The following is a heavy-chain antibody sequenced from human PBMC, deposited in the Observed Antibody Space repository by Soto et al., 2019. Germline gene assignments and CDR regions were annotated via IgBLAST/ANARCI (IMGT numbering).Heavy chain of an antibody. CDR1: GGSITSANW. CDR2: ISHSGIT. CDR3: ARVLRGWFDP. V-gene: IGHV4-4*02. Sequence: QVQLQESGPGLVKPSGTLSLTCAVSGGSITSANWWTWVRQPPGGGLEWIGEISHSGITNYKASLKSRVTMSVDKTKNDVSLKLTSVTAADTAVYYCARVLRGWFDPWGQGPRSPSPQ. J-gene: IGHJ5*02.